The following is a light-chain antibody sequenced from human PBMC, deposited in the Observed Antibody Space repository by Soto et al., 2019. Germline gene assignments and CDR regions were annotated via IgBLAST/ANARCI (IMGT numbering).Light chain of an antibody. J-gene: IGLJ2*01. CDR2: EVT. CDR3: ASYTNISTLL. Sequence: QSVLTQPASVSGSPGQSITISCTGTTSDLGHYNYVSWYQKHPGTAPRLMIYEVTNRPSGVSNRFSGSKSGNTASLTISRLQAEDEADYYFASYTNISTLLFGRGTKLTVL. V-gene: IGLV2-14*01. CDR1: TSDLGHYNY.